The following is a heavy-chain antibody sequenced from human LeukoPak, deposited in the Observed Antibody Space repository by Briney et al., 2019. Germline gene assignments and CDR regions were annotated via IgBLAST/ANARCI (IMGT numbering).Heavy chain of an antibody. CDR3: ASNSFDYYGSGSYSVDY. CDR2: INHSGST. CDR1: IDSFTNYY. V-gene: IGHV4-34*01. J-gene: IGHJ4*02. Sequence: ETLSLTCAVYIDSFTNYYWSWIRQPPGKGLEWIGEINHSGSTNYNPSLKSRVTISVDTSKNQFSLKLSSVTAADTAVYYCASNSFDYYGSGSYSVDYWGQGTLVTVSS. D-gene: IGHD3-10*01.